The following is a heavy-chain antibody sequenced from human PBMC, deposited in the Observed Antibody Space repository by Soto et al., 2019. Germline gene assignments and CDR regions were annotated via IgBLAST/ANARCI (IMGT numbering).Heavy chain of an antibody. J-gene: IGHJ4*02. Sequence: PGGSLRLSCEASGFTFSGFDMHWVRQPTGKGLEWVSTIGTDGDTYYAVSVKGRFTISRDNAKNSLSLQMNSLRAGDTAVYFCARGQEVGAHFFDSWGQGTQVTVSS. V-gene: IGHV3-13*01. CDR2: IGTDGDT. CDR1: GFTFSGFD. CDR3: ARGQEVGAHFFDS. D-gene: IGHD2-15*01.